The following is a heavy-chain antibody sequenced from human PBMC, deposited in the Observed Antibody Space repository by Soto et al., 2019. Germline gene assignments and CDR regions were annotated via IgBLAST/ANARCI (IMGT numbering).Heavy chain of an antibody. CDR3: ARTGVWGTAIRNCFDP. CDR1: GYTFTSYD. Sequence: QVQLVQSGAEVKKPGASVKVSCKASGYTFTSYDINWVRQATGQGLEWMGWMNPNSGNTGYAQQFQGRVTMTRNTSISTDYMELSSLRSEDTAVYYCARTGVWGTAIRNCFDPWGLGTLVTVSS. D-gene: IGHD2-21*02. V-gene: IGHV1-8*01. J-gene: IGHJ5*02. CDR2: MNPNSGNT.